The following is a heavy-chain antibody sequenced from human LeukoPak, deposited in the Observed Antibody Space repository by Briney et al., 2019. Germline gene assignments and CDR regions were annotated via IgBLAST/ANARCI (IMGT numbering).Heavy chain of an antibody. J-gene: IGHJ4*02. D-gene: IGHD5-12*01. V-gene: IGHV1-2*06. CDR3: ARDTRRGYTGYDMPGD. Sequence: ASLKVSCKASGYTFTDYYIHWVRQAPGQGLEWMGRINPATGATKFTQKFQARVILTRDTSSRTHYIHLNRLTSDDAAVYYCARDTRRGYTGYDMPGDWGQGTLVIVSS. CDR2: INPATGAT. CDR1: GYTFTDYY.